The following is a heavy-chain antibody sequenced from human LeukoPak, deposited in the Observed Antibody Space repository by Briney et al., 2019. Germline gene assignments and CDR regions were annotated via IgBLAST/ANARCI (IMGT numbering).Heavy chain of an antibody. CDR2: VNHRGDT. Sequence: SETLSLTCAVYGGSFTGYYWSWIRQSPGKGLQWIAEVNHRGDTNYNPSLKGRVTISVDTSKNQFSLKVTSLTAADTAVYYCARGPTISETGYFDYWGQGNLVTVSS. V-gene: IGHV4-34*01. J-gene: IGHJ4*03. D-gene: IGHD1-1*01. CDR1: GGSFTGYY. CDR3: ARGPTISETGYFDY.